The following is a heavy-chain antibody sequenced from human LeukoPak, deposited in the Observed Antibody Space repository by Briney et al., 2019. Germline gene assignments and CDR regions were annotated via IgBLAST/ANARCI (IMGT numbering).Heavy chain of an antibody. CDR1: GGSISSSSYY. CDR3: ARDSRSGWGNWFDP. CDR2: IYYRGST. Sequence: SETLSLTCTVSGGSISSSSYYWGWIRQPPGKGLEWIGSIYYRGSTYYNPSLKSRVAISVDTSKNQFSLKLSSATAADTAVYYCARDSRSGWGNWFDPWGQGTLVTVSS. D-gene: IGHD6-19*01. V-gene: IGHV4-39*07. J-gene: IGHJ5*02.